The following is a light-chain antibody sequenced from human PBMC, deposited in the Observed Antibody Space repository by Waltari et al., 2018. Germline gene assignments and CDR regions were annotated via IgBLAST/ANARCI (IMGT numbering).Light chain of an antibody. CDR1: QNINTW. V-gene: IGKV1-5*03. CDR3: QQYDTYPLT. J-gene: IGKJ4*01. CDR2: KAS. Sequence: DIQMSQSPSTLSASIGDRVTITCRASQNINTWVAWYQQKPGKAPKFLVYKASTFDSGVPSRFSGSGSGTEFTLTISSLQPDDFATYYCQQYDTYPLTFGGGTKVEIK.